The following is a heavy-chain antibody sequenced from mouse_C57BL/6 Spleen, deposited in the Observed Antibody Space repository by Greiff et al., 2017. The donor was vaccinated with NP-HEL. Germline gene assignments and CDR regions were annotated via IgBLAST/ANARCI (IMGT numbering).Heavy chain of an antibody. V-gene: IGHV5-16*01. CDR2: INYDGSST. CDR1: GFTFSDYY. J-gene: IGHJ2*01. CDR3: ARDDYGGNFDY. D-gene: IGHD2-4*01. Sequence: EVKVVESEGGLVQPGSSMKLSCTASGFTFSDYYMAWVRQVPEKGLEWVANINYDGSSTYYLDSLKSRFIISRDNAKNILYLQMSSLKSEDTATYYCARDDYGGNFDYWGQGTTLTVSS.